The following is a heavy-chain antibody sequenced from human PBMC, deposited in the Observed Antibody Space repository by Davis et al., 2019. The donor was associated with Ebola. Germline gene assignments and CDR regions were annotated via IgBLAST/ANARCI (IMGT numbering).Heavy chain of an antibody. J-gene: IGHJ4*02. V-gene: IGHV4-59*11. D-gene: IGHD3-10*01. CDR2: IYYTGNT. CDR3: ARGPLYGSGSYPLDF. CDR1: GGSISSHY. Sequence: GSLRLSCTVSGGSISSHYWSWNRQSPGKGLEWIGYIYYTGNTNYNPSLKSRVTISLDTSKNQFSLKLSSVTAADTAVYYCARGPLYGSGSYPLDFWGQGTLVTVSS.